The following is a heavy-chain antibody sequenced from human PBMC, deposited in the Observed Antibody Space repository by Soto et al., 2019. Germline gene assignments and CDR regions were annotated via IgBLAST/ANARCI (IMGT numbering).Heavy chain of an antibody. CDR2: IYYSGVT. J-gene: IGHJ4*02. CDR1: GGSISIGGYY. V-gene: IGHV4-31*03. CDR3: AGGVLY. Sequence: QVQLLESGPGLVKPSQTLSLTCTVSGGSISIGGYYWSWIRQHPGKGLEWIGYIYYSGVTYYSPSLKSRVPRSIDTSKNQFSLKLSSVTAADTAVYYCAGGVLYWGQGTLVTVSS.